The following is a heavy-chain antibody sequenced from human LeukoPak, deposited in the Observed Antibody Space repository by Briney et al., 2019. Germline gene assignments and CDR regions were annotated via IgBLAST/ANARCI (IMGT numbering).Heavy chain of an antibody. Sequence: PGRSLRLSCAASGFTFSSCGMHWVRQAPGKGLEWVAVIRYDGSNKYYADSVKGRFTISRDNSKNTLYLQMNSLRAEDTAVYYCARDRVRGDFNWFDPWGQGTLVTVSS. V-gene: IGHV3-33*01. CDR1: GFTFSSCG. D-gene: IGHD2-21*02. J-gene: IGHJ5*02. CDR2: IRYDGSNK. CDR3: ARDRVRGDFNWFDP.